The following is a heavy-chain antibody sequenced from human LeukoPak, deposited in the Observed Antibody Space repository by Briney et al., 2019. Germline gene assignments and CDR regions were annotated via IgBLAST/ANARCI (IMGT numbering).Heavy chain of an antibody. Sequence: PSETLSLTCSVSGGSISSHYWSWIRQPPGKGLQWIGNIYNSGSSNYNPSLKSRVTVSVDTSKNQFSLKLSSETAADTAVYYCARVSNGYLDYWGQGTLVTVSS. V-gene: IGHV4-59*11. J-gene: IGHJ4*02. CDR1: GGSISSHY. D-gene: IGHD2-8*01. CDR3: ARVSNGYLDY. CDR2: IYNSGSS.